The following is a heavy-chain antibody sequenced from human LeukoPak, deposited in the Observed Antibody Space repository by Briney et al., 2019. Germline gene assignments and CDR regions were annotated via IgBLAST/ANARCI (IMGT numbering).Heavy chain of an antibody. Sequence: GGSLRLSCAASGFTFDDYGMSWVRQAPGKGLEWVSDFNWNGGRTGYADSVKGRFTISRDNAKKSLYLQMNSLRAEDTALYYCARGGGGRYLVYWGQGTLVTVSS. CDR1: GFTFDDYG. CDR3: ARGGGGRYLVY. V-gene: IGHV3-20*04. J-gene: IGHJ4*02. CDR2: FNWNGGRT. D-gene: IGHD1-26*01.